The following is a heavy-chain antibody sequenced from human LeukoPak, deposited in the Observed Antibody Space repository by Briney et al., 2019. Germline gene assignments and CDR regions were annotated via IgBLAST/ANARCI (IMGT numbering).Heavy chain of an antibody. CDR1: GFTLSSYA. J-gene: IGHJ5*02. Sequence: GGSLRLSCAASGFTLSSYAMTWVRQAPGRGLEWVSSVDGGGGGTYYADSVKGRFTISRDNSKNTLYLQMNSLRAEDTAVYYCARDSVPKYYYDSSGYYNWFDPWGQGTLVTVSS. V-gene: IGHV3-23*01. CDR3: ARDSVPKYYYDSSGYYNWFDP. D-gene: IGHD3-22*01. CDR2: VDGGGGGT.